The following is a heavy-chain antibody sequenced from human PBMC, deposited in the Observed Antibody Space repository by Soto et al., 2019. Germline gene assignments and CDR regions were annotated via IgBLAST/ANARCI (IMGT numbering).Heavy chain of an antibody. V-gene: IGHV1-24*01. D-gene: IGHD3-3*01. CDR1: GYTLTELS. CDR2: FDPEDGET. Sequence: ASVKVSCKVSGYTLTELSMHWVRQAPGKGLEWMGGFDPEDGETIYAQKFQGRVTMTEDTSTDTAYMELSSLRSEDTAVYYCATGTIFGVGHFTGFDPWGKGTLVTVAS. J-gene: IGHJ5*02. CDR3: ATGTIFGVGHFTGFDP.